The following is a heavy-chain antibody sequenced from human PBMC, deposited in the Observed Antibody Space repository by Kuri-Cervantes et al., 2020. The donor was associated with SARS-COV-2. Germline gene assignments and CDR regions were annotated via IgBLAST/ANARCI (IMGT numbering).Heavy chain of an antibody. CDR2: ISSSGSTI. D-gene: IGHD3-16*01. J-gene: IGHJ4*02. V-gene: IGHV3-48*03. CDR1: GFTFSSYE. Sequence: GGSLRLSCAASGFTFSSYEMNWVRQAPGKGLEWVSYISSSGSTIYYADSVKGRFTISRDNAKNSLYLQMNSLRAEGTAVYYCAPRGEGSGFDYWGQGTLVTVSS. CDR3: APRGEGSGFDY.